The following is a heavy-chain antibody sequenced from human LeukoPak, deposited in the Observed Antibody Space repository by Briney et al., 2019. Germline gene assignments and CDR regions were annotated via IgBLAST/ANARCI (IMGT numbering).Heavy chain of an antibody. CDR3: ARGPRDWLDP. V-gene: IGHV4-34*01. Sequence: SETLSLTCVFYGGSFRGYDWSWIRQPPGKGLEWIGKINRSGRSAYNPSLKSRVVVSIDSSKNQFSLNLTSVTAADTAVYYCARGPRDWLDPWGQGTLVTVSS. J-gene: IGHJ5*02. CDR2: INRSGRS. CDR1: GGSFRGYD.